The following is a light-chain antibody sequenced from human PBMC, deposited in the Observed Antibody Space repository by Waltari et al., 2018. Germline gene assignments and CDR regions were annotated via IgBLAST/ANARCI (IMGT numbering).Light chain of an antibody. Sequence: SYELTPPPSVSVSPGQTASITCSGDHLGNKYVSWYQQKPGQSPVLIIYQDTKRPSGIPWRLSGSNSGNTATLTISGTQVMDEGDYYCQAWDTISAGLGGGTKLTVL. V-gene: IGLV3-1*01. J-gene: IGLJ2*01. CDR3: QAWDTISAG. CDR1: HLGNKY. CDR2: QDT.